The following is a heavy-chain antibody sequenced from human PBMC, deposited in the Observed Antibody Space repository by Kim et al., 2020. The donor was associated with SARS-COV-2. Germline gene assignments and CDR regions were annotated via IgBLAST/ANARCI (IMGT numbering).Heavy chain of an antibody. V-gene: IGHV3-30-3*01. CDR2: ISYDGSNK. CDR1: GFTFSSYA. Sequence: GGSLRLSCAASGFTFSSYAMHWVRQAPGKGLEWVAVISYDGSNKYYADSVKGRFTISRDNSKNTLYLQMNSLRAEDTAVYYCAREPRANWPPAEYFQHCGQGTLVTVSS. CDR3: AREPRANWPPAEYFQH. J-gene: IGHJ1*01. D-gene: IGHD7-27*01.